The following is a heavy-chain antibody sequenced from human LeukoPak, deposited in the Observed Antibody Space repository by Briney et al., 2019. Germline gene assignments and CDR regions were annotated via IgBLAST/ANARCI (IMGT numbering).Heavy chain of an antibody. D-gene: IGHD6-13*01. CDR2: INPNSGGT. CDR3: ARARIAAAGTYRP. J-gene: IGHJ5*02. CDR1: GYTFTGYY. V-gene: IGHV1-2*02. Sequence: ASVKVSYKASGYTFTGYYMHWVRQAPGQGLEWMGWINPNSGGTNYAQKFQGRVTMTRDTSISTAYMELSRLRSDDTAVYYCARARIAAAGTYRPWGQGTLVTVSS.